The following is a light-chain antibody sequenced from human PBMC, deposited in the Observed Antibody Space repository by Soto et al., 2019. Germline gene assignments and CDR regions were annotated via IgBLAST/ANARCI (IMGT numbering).Light chain of an antibody. CDR3: QQANSFPLT. CDR2: AAS. CDR1: QDIKSW. J-gene: IGKJ5*01. V-gene: IGKV1-12*01. Sequence: DIQMTQSPSSVSASVGDRVTITCRASQDIKSWLAWYQQKPGKAPNLLIYAASNLHSGVPSRFSGNGSGTDFTLTISSLQPEDFATYYCQQANSFPLTFGQGTRLEIK.